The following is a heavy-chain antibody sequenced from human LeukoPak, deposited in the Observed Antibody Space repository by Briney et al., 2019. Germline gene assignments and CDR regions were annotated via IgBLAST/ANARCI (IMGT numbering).Heavy chain of an antibody. V-gene: IGHV4-59*03. CDR2: IYYRGDI. Sequence: SETLSLTCSVSDGSIRTYYWGWIRQSPGQGLEWIGNIYYRGDINYNPSLKSRVIISIDTSKNQFSLKVTSLTAADTAVYYCATNKDWAEADWGQGTLVIVSS. CDR1: DGSIRTYY. CDR3: ATNKDWAEAD. D-gene: IGHD3/OR15-3a*01. J-gene: IGHJ4*02.